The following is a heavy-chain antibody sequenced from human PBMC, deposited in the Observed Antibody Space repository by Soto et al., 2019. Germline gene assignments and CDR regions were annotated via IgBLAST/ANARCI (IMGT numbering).Heavy chain of an antibody. CDR3: ARYQLLTNWFDP. D-gene: IGHD2-2*01. CDR2: IYYSGST. CDR1: GGSIGSGGYY. Sequence: SETLSLTCTVSGGSIGSGGYYWSWIRQHPGKGLEWIGYIYYSGSTYYNPSLKSRVTISVDTSKNQFSLKLSSVTAADTAVYYCARYQLLTNWFDPWGQGTLVTVSS. J-gene: IGHJ5*02. V-gene: IGHV4-31*03.